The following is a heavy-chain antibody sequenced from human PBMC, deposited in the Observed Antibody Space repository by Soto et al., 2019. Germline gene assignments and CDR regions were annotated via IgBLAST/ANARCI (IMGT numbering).Heavy chain of an antibody. D-gene: IGHD3-10*01. Sequence: GGSLRLSCAASGFTFSSRPMTWARQAPGKGLEWVSTLNDNGANTHYADSVKGRFTISRDNAKNSLYLQMNSLRAEDTAVYYCARDPIIAMVRGVINWFDPWGQGTLVTVSS. CDR2: LNDNGANT. J-gene: IGHJ5*02. V-gene: IGHV3-23*01. CDR3: ARDPIIAMVRGVINWFDP. CDR1: GFTFSSRP.